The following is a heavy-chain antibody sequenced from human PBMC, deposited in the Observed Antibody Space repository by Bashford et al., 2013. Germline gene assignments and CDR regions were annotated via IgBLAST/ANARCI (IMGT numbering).Heavy chain of an antibody. CDR1: GFTFSDYY. V-gene: IGHV3-11*01. J-gene: IGHJ4*02. CDR2: ISSSGAKT. CDR3: ARVRTYDSSGPVGY. D-gene: IGHD3-22*01. Sequence: GSLRLSCAASGFTFSDYYMSWIRQAPGKGLEWVSYISSSGAKTYYADSVKGRFTISRDNAKNSLYMQMNSLRAEDTAVYYCARVRTYDSSGPVGYWGQGTLVTVSS.